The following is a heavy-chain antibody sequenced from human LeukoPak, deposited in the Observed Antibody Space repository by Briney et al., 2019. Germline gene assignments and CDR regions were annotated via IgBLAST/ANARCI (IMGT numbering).Heavy chain of an antibody. J-gene: IGHJ5*02. CDR3: ARGYSSNWYWFDP. V-gene: IGHV4-61*01. CDR1: GGSIRSSYYY. Sequence: PSETLSLTCTVSGGSIRSSYYYWSWIRQPPGKGLEWIGYIYYSGSTNYNPSLKSRVTISLDTSKNQFSLRLSSVTAADTAVYYCARGYSSNWYWFDPWGQGTLVTVSS. CDR2: IYYSGST. D-gene: IGHD6-13*01.